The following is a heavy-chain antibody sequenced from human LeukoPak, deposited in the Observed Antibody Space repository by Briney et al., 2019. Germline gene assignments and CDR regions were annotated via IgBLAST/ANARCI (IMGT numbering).Heavy chain of an antibody. CDR3: ARDLNMVRGVILGNYYYYYGMDV. CDR1: GFTFSSYE. Sequence: PGGSLRLSCAASGFTFSSYEMNWVRQAPGKGLGWVSYISSSGSTIYYADSVKGRFTISRDNAKNSLYLQMNSLRAEDTAVYYCARDLNMVRGVILGNYYYYYGMDVWGKGTTVTVSS. V-gene: IGHV3-48*03. D-gene: IGHD3-10*01. J-gene: IGHJ6*04. CDR2: ISSSGSTI.